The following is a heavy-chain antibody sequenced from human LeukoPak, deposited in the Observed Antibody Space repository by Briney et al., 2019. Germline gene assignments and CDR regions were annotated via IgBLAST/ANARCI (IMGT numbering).Heavy chain of an antibody. D-gene: IGHD4-17*01. Sequence: GGALRLSCAASGFTFSDYSMNWVRQAPGKGLEWVSSITMRSSFIYYADSLKGRFTMSRDNTQNSLYLQMNNPRVENTPPYYCGKGMGLLTSVDSCGERSLVTV. CDR2: ITMRSSFI. CDR1: GFTFSDYS. J-gene: IGHJ5*01. V-gene: IGHV3-21*01. CDR3: GKGMGLLTSVDS.